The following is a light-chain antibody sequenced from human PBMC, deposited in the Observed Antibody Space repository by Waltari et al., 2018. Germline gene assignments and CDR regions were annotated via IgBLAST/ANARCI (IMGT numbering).Light chain of an antibody. CDR2: LNSDGSH. Sequence: QLVLTQSPSASASLGASVNLTCTLRSGHSRYATPWHQQQPEKVPRYLMKLNSDGSHSKGDGIPDRFSGSSSGTERYLTISSLQSDDEADYYCQTWVTGIRVVFGGGTKLTVL. V-gene: IGLV4-69*02. J-gene: IGLJ2*01. CDR3: QTWVTGIRVV. CDR1: SGHSRYA.